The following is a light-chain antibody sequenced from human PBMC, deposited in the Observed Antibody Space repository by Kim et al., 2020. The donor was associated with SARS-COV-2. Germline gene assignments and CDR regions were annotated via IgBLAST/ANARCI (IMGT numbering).Light chain of an antibody. J-gene: IGLJ2*01. V-gene: IGLV3-1*01. CDR2: QDR. Sequence: VSPGQTASITCSGDKLGSKYACWYQQKPGQSPVLVIYQDRKRPSGIPERFSGSNSGNTATLTISGTQAMDEADYYCQAWDSSFVVFGGGTQLTVL. CDR1: KLGSKY. CDR3: QAWDSSFVV.